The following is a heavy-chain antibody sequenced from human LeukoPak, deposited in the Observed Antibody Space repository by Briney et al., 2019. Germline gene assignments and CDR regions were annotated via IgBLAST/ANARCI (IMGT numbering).Heavy chain of an antibody. J-gene: IGHJ4*02. V-gene: IGHV3-7*03. CDR2: IKTDGSDK. D-gene: IGHD3-10*01. CDR1: GFTFSNYW. CDR3: ARDSLIQYVAGSYWGFDY. Sequence: GGSLRLSCAASGFTFSNYWMSWVRQAPGKGPEGVGDIKTDGSDKYYVGSVKGRFTISRDNAKNSLYLQMNSLRAEDTAVYYCARDSLIQYVAGSYWGFDYWGQGILVTVSS.